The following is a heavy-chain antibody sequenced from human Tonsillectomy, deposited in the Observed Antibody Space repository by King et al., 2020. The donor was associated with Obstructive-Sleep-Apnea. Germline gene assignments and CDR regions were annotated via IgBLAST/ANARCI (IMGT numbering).Heavy chain of an antibody. V-gene: IGHV3-23*04. D-gene: IGHD3-9*01. J-gene: IGHJ4*02. CDR3: AKVGHYDILTGYYLGYYFDY. Sequence: VQLVESGGGLVQPGGSLRLSCAASGFTFSSYAMSWVRQAPGKGLEWVSAISGSGGSTYYADSVKGRFTISRDNSQNTLYRQMNSLRAEDTAVYYCAKVGHYDILTGYYLGYYFDYWGQGTLVTVSS. CDR2: ISGSGGST. CDR1: GFTFSSYA.